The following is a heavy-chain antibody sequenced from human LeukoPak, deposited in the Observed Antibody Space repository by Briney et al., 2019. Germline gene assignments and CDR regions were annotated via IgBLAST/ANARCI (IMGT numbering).Heavy chain of an antibody. CDR2: ISGSGGST. CDR3: ARDTGWYFDL. CDR1: GFTFNNYA. V-gene: IGHV3-23*01. J-gene: IGHJ2*01. Sequence: GGSLRLSCAASGFTFNNYAMSWVRQAPGKGLEWVSVISGSGGSTYYADSVKGRFTISRDNAKNTVFLQMISLRAEDTAVYYCARDTGWYFDLWGRGTLVTVSS. D-gene: IGHD5-18*01.